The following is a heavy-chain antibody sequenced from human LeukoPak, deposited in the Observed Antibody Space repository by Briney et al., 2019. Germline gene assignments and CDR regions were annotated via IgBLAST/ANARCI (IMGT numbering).Heavy chain of an antibody. Sequence: SQTLSLTCTVSGGSISSGSYYWSWIRQPAGKGLEWIGRIYTSGSTYYNPSLKSRVTISVDTSKNQFSLKLSSVTAADTAVYYCASELIVVVPAARTRRDAFDIWGQGTMVTVSS. CDR3: ASELIVVVPAARTRRDAFDI. D-gene: IGHD2-2*01. V-gene: IGHV4-61*02. CDR2: IYTSGST. J-gene: IGHJ3*02. CDR1: GGSISSGSYY.